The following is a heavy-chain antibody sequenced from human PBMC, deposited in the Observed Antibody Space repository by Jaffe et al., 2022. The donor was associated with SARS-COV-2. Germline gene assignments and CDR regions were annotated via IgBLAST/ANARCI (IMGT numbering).Heavy chain of an antibody. J-gene: IGHJ6*03. CDR1: GFTFSSYA. V-gene: IGHV3-30*04. CDR3: ARGSAYYYGSGERGYYYMDV. CDR2: ISYDGSNK. Sequence: QVQLVESGGGVVQPGRSLRLSCAASGFTFSSYAMHWVRQAPGKGLEWVAVISYDGSNKYYADSVKGRFTISRDNSKNTLYLQMNSLRAEDTAVYYCARGSAYYYGSGERGYYYMDVWGKGTTVTVSS. D-gene: IGHD3-10*01.